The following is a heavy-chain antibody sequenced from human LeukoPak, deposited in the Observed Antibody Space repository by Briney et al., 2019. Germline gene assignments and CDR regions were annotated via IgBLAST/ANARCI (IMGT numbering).Heavy chain of an antibody. D-gene: IGHD2-2*01. Sequence: SETLSLTCTVSGGSISSGGYFWSWIRQPAGKGLEWIGRFYASGSTNYNPSLQSRVTISVDTSKNQFSLKLTSVTAADTAVYYCALGNCPTTSCYPGVAFDIWGQGTMVTVSS. CDR2: FYASGST. CDR1: GGSISSGGYF. CDR3: ALGNCPTTSCYPGVAFDI. J-gene: IGHJ3*02. V-gene: IGHV4-61*02.